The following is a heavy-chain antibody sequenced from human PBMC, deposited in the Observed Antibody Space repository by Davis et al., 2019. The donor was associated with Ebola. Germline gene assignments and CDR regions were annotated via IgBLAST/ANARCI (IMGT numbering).Heavy chain of an antibody. CDR1: GFTFSSYV. V-gene: IGHV3-23*01. CDR3: ARVGESNYGY. J-gene: IGHJ4*02. Sequence: GESLKISCAASGFTFSSYVMSWVRQVPGKGLEWVSGISASGGTTYDAASVKGRFTISRDNSNSTLFLQMNSLRAEDTAVYYCARVGESNYGYWGQGTLVTVSS. D-gene: IGHD4-11*01. CDR2: ISASGGTT.